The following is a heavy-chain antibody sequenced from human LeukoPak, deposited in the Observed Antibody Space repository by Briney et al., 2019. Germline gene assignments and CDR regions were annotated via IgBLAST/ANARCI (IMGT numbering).Heavy chain of an antibody. V-gene: IGHV1-46*01. CDR1: GYTFTGYY. CDR3: ARVGKHHSSSWWMCDY. CDR2: INPSGGST. J-gene: IGHJ4*02. D-gene: IGHD6-13*01. Sequence: ASVKVSCKASGYTFTGYYMHWVRQAPGQGLEWMGIINPSGGSTSYAQKFQGRVTMTRDTSTSTVYMELSSLRSEDTAVYYCARVGKHHSSSWWMCDYWGQGTLVTVSS.